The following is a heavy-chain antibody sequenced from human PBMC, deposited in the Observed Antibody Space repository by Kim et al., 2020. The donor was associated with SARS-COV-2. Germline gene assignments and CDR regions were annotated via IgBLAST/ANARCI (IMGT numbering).Heavy chain of an antibody. V-gene: IGHV3-30*18. Sequence: GGSLRLSCAASGFTFSSYGMHWVRQAPGKGLEWVAVISYDGSNKYYADSVKGRFTISRDNSKNTLYLQMNSLRAEDTAVYYCAKAVSNYYDSSDHGGMDVWGQGTTVTVSS. CDR2: ISYDGSNK. CDR3: AKAVSNYYDSSDHGGMDV. D-gene: IGHD3-22*01. J-gene: IGHJ6*02. CDR1: GFTFSSYG.